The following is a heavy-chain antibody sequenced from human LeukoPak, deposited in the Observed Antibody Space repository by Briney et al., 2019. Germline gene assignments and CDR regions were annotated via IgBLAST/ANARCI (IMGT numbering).Heavy chain of an antibody. Sequence: SVKVSCKASGGTFSSYAISWVRQAPGQGLGWMGGIIPIFGTANYAQKSQGRVTITADESTSTAYMELSSLRSEDTAVYYCARDHWEVGATTPWFDPWGQGTLVTVSS. CDR2: IIPIFGTA. CDR1: GGTFSSYA. V-gene: IGHV1-69*13. D-gene: IGHD1-26*01. CDR3: ARDHWEVGATTPWFDP. J-gene: IGHJ5*02.